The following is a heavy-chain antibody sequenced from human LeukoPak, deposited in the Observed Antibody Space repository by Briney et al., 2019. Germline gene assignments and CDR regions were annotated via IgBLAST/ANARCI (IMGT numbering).Heavy chain of an antibody. CDR3: AKDLSIAAAGDY. D-gene: IGHD6-13*01. V-gene: IGHV3-30*18. Sequence: PGRSLRLSCAASGFTFSSYGMQWVRQAPGKGLEWVAVISYDGSNKYYADSVKGRFTISRDNSKNTLYLQMNSLRAEDTAVYYCAKDLSIAAAGDYWGQGTLVTVSS. J-gene: IGHJ4*02. CDR1: GFTFSSYG. CDR2: ISYDGSNK.